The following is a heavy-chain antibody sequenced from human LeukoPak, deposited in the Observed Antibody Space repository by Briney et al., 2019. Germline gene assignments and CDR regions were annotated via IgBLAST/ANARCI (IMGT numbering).Heavy chain of an antibody. Sequence: SQTLSVTCTVSGGSISSGSYYWSWIRQPPGKGLEWIGRLYTSASTNYNPSLKSRVTISVDTSKNSFYLSLCTVTAADTALCSCARHPEYPWEGYFDYWGQGTLVTVSS. V-gene: IGHV4-61*02. CDR3: ARHPEYPWEGYFDY. J-gene: IGHJ4*02. D-gene: IGHD2/OR15-2a*01. CDR2: LYTSAST. CDR1: GGSISSGSYY.